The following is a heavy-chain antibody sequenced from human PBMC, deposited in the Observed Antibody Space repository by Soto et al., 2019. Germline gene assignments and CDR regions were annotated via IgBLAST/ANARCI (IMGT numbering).Heavy chain of an antibody. CDR3: VREPRYCSGSSCSIMVDAFDI. Sequence: EVQLVESGGGLVQPGGSLRLSCVASGFTVTDIYMNWVRQAPGKGMEWVSVIYNEFTDYADSVRGRFSISTDSSKNALYLQMNSLRAADSAVYYCVREPRYCSGSSCSIMVDAFDIWGQGTMVTVSS. V-gene: IGHV3-66*01. CDR2: IYNEFT. CDR1: GFTVTDIY. D-gene: IGHD2-15*01. J-gene: IGHJ3*02.